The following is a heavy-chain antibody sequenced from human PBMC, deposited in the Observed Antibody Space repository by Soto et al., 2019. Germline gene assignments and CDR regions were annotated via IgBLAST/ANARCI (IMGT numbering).Heavy chain of an antibody. Sequence: EVQLVESGGGLVQPGGTLRLSCAASGFTFRNYWMNWVRQAPGEGLVWVSRSNTDVSTTTYADSVKGRFTISRDNAKNTLYLQMYSLRDEDTAVYYCARGYGSGNYHPLIDYWGQGALVTVSS. CDR2: SNTDVSTT. CDR1: GFTFRNYW. J-gene: IGHJ4*02. CDR3: ARGYGSGNYHPLIDY. V-gene: IGHV3-74*03. D-gene: IGHD3-10*01.